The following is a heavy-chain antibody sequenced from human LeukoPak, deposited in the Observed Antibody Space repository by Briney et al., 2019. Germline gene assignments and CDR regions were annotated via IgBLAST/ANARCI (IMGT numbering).Heavy chain of an antibody. CDR1: GGSISSYY. D-gene: IGHD6-13*01. Sequence: KPSETLSLTCTVSGGSISSYYWSWIRQPPGKGQEWIGYIYYSGSTYYNPSLKSRVTISVDTSKNQFSLKLSSVTAADAAVYYCARKAIAAAGLVDYWGQGTLVTVSS. J-gene: IGHJ4*02. CDR3: ARKAIAAAGLVDY. CDR2: IYYSGST. V-gene: IGHV4-30-4*08.